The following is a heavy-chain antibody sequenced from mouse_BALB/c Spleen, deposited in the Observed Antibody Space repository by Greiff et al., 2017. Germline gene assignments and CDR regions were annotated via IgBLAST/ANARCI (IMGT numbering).Heavy chain of an antibody. CDR2: IRNKANGYTT. J-gene: IGHJ4*01. CDR3: ARAPYYYGSSYAMDY. Sequence: EVQRVESGGGLVQPGGSLRLSCATSGFTFTDYYMSWVRQPPGKALEWLGFIRNKANGYTTEYSASVKGRFTISRDNSQSILYLQMNTLRAEDSATYYCARAPYYYGSSYAMDYWGQGTSVTVSP. CDR1: GFTFTDYY. V-gene: IGHV7-3*02. D-gene: IGHD1-1*01.